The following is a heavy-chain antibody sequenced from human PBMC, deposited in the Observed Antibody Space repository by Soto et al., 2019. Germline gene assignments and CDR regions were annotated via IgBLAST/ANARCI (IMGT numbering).Heavy chain of an antibody. CDR1: GFTFSSYA. CDR3: AKRLWLVWVDYVMDV. V-gene: IGHV3-23*01. J-gene: IGHJ6*02. Sequence: LRLSCAASGFTFSSYAMSWVRQAPGKGLEWVSAISGSGGSTYYADSVKGRSTISRDNSKNTLYLQMNSLRAEDTAVYYCAKRLWLVWVDYVMDVWGPGTTVTVS. D-gene: IGHD6-19*01. CDR2: ISGSGGST.